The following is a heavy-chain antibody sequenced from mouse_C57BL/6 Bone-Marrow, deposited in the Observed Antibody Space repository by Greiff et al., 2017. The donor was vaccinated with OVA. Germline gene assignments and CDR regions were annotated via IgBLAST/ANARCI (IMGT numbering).Heavy chain of an antibody. J-gene: IGHJ1*03. CDR1: GYAFSSSW. V-gene: IGHV1-82*01. CDR3: AITTVAWYFDV. D-gene: IGHD1-1*01. CDR2: IYPGDGDT. Sequence: VKLMESGPELVKPGASVKISCKASGYAFSSSWMNWVKQRPGKGLEWIGRIYPGDGDTNYNGKFKGKATLTADKSSSTAYMQLSSLTSEDSAVYFCAITTVAWYFDVWGTGTTVTVSS.